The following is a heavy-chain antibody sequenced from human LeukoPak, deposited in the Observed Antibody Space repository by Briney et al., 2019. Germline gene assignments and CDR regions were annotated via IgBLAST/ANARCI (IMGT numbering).Heavy chain of an antibody. CDR1: GGSISSYY. D-gene: IGHD4-17*01. Sequence: PSETLSLTCTVSGGSISSYYWSWIRQPPGKGLEWIGYIYYSGSTNYNPSLKSRVTISVDTSKNQFSLKLSSVTAADTAVYYCARRGYGDYWFDPWGQGTLVTVSS. J-gene: IGHJ5*02. CDR2: IYYSGST. CDR3: ARRGYGDYWFDP. V-gene: IGHV4-59*01.